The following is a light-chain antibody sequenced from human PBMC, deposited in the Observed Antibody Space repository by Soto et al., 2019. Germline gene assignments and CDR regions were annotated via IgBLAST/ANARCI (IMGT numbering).Light chain of an antibody. CDR2: YDS. J-gene: IGLJ3*02. V-gene: IGLV3-21*04. Sequence: SYELTQPPSVSVAPGKTATITCGGNNIGDKSVHWYQQRPGQAPLLVIYYDSDRPSGIPERFSGSNSGNTATLTISRVEAGDEADYYCQLWDSDTDHWVFGGGTKLTVL. CDR1: NIGDKS. CDR3: QLWDSDTDHWV.